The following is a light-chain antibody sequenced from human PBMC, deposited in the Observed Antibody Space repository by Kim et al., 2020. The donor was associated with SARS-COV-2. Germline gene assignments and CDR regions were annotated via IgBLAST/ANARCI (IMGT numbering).Light chain of an antibody. CDR1: RGDVVGYYD. CDR2: DFN. J-gene: IGLJ1*01. V-gene: IGLV2-14*03. CDR3: SSYTSSTTWV. Sequence: GTSIIFSRTRTRGDVVGYYDVSCYQQHPGKAPKLIIYDFNKRPSGVSNLFSGSKSGNTASLTISGLQAEDEADYYCSSYTSSTTWVFGTGTQVTVL.